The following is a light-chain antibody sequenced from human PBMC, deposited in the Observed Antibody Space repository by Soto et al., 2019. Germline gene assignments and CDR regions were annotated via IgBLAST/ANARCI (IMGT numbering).Light chain of an antibody. CDR2: GVS. CDR3: SSYTSSSTAAV. Sequence: QSALTQPASVSGSPGQSITISCTGTSSDVGGYNYVSWYQQHPGKAPKLMIYGVSNRPSGVSNRFSGSKSGNTASLTISGLQAEDEADYYCSSYTSSSTAAVFGGGTQLTVL. CDR1: SSDVGGYNY. V-gene: IGLV2-14*01. J-gene: IGLJ7*01.